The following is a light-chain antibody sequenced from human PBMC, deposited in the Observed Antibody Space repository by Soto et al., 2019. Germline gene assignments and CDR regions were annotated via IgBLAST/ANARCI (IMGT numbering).Light chain of an antibody. Sequence: ILVTQSPVTLSVSPDDIATVSCSASQGVSSYLAWYQQKPGQAPRLLIYDASNRATGIPARFSGGGSGTDFTLTIDNLEPEDFAIYYCQQRSNWPPITFGQGTRLEIK. CDR1: QGVSSY. J-gene: IGKJ5*01. CDR3: QQRSNWPPIT. CDR2: DAS. V-gene: IGKV3-11*01.